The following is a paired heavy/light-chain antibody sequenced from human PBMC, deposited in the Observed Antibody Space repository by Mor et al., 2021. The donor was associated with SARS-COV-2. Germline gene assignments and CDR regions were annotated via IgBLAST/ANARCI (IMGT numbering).Light chain of an antibody. V-gene: IGKV2-30*02. J-gene: IGKJ2*02. CDR3: LQGTHWPWT. CDR1: QSLVHSDGNTY. CDR2: KVS. Sequence: DVVMTQSPLSLPVTLGQPASISCRSSQSLVHSDGNTYLNWFHQRPGHSPRRLIYKVSNRDSGVPDRFSGSGSGTDFTLKISRVEAEDVGVFYCLQGTHWPWTFGQGTRLEIK.
Heavy chain of an antibody. D-gene: IGHD4-17*01. Sequence: EVQLVESGGGLVQPGGSLRLSCVVSGFTFSRYWMSWVRQAPGKGLEWVANIKEDGSKKFYVDSVKGRFTILRDNAKNSVYLLMDSLRVEDTAVYYCAREEVTIEGGYWGQGTLVTVSS. V-gene: IGHV3-7*04. CDR3: AREEVTIEGGY. CDR2: IKEDGSKK. CDR1: GFTFSRYW. J-gene: IGHJ4*02.